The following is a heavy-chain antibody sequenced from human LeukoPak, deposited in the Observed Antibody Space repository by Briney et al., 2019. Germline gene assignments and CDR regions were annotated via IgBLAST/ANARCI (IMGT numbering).Heavy chain of an antibody. J-gene: IGHJ4*02. CDR3: ARLDCTGDGCYNH. Sequence: SETLSLTCSVSGDSDTSYYWSWIRQPPGKGLEWIGYVSSDGTTNYTPSLRSRVIMSVYTAKKHISLSLTSLTAADTPIYYCARLDCTGDGCYNHWGQGTLVTVSS. CDR1: GDSDTSYY. CDR2: VSSDGTT. D-gene: IGHD2-8*02. V-gene: IGHV4-59*08.